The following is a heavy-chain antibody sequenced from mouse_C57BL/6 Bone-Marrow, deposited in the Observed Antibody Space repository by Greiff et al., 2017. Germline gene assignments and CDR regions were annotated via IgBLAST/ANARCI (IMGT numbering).Heavy chain of an antibody. J-gene: IGHJ2*01. Sequence: SCKASVYTFTCYGISWVKQRTGQGLEWIGEIYPRSGNTYYNEKFKGKATLTADYSSSTAYMELRTPASEYSAVYFCARGIYYGNNRHYYFDYWGQGTTLTVSS. CDR2: IYPRSGNT. V-gene: IGHV1-81*01. CDR3: ARGIYYGNNRHYYFDY. D-gene: IGHD1-1*01. CDR1: VYTFTCYG.